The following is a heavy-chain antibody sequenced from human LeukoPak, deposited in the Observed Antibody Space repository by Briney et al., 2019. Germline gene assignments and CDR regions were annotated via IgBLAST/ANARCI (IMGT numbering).Heavy chain of an antibody. Sequence: SETLSLTCTVSGGSINNYYWSWIRQPPGKGLEWIGYIYYSGTTNYNPSLKSRVSISVDTSKNQFSLRLSFVTAADTAVYYCASNKGQWLFSDWGQGTLVTVSS. V-gene: IGHV4-59*08. CDR1: GGSINNYY. J-gene: IGHJ4*02. CDR2: IYYSGTT. D-gene: IGHD6-19*01. CDR3: ASNKGQWLFSD.